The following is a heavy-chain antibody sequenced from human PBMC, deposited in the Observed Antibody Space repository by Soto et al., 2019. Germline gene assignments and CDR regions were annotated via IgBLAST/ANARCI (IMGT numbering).Heavy chain of an antibody. CDR2: ISAYNGNT. V-gene: IGHV1-18*01. Sequence: ASVKVSCKASGYTFTSYGISWVRQAPGQGLEWMGWISAYNGNTNYAQKLQGRVTMTTDTSTSTAYMELRSLRSDDTAVYYCARAIAYSSSWYEVWFDPWGQGTLVTVSS. D-gene: IGHD6-13*01. CDR3: ARAIAYSSSWYEVWFDP. J-gene: IGHJ5*02. CDR1: GYTFTSYG.